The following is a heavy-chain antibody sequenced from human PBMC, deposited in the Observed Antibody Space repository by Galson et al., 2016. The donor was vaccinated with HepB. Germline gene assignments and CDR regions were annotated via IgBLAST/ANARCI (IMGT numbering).Heavy chain of an antibody. J-gene: IGHJ4*02. D-gene: IGHD2-2*01. V-gene: IGHV3-33*08. CDR3: ASACSSTTCYGDFDY. CDR1: GFTFIDYG. Sequence: SLRLSCAASGFTFIDYGVHWVRRAPGKGLEWVAVIWYDGGKKYYADSVKGRFAISRDNSKNTLYLQMNSLRAEDTAVYYCASACSSTTCYGDFDYWGQGTLVTVSS. CDR2: IWYDGGKK.